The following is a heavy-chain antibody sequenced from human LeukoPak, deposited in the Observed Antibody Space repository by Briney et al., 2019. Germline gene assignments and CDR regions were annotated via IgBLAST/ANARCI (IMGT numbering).Heavy chain of an antibody. J-gene: IGHJ4*02. D-gene: IGHD3-10*01. CDR1: GFIFSSYG. CDR3: AKVSYYYGSGGQY. Sequence: GGSLRLSCAAYGFIFSSYGMHWDRQAPGKGLEWVAVISYDGSNKYYADSVKGRFTISRDNSKNTLYLQMNSLRAEDTAVYYCAKVSYYYGSGGQYWGQGTLVTVSS. CDR2: ISYDGSNK. V-gene: IGHV3-30*18.